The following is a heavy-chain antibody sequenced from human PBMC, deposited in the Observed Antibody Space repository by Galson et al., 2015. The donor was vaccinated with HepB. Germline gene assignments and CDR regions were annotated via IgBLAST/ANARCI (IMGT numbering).Heavy chain of an antibody. D-gene: IGHD5-12*01. V-gene: IGHV1-24*01. CDR1: GYTLTELS. Sequence: SVKVSCKVSGYTLTELSMHWVRQAPGKGLEWMGGFDPEDGETIYAQKFQGRVTMTEDTSTDTAYMELSSLRSEDTAVYYCATTRPHLRYSGYDWGYWGQGTLVTVSS. J-gene: IGHJ4*02. CDR2: FDPEDGET. CDR3: ATTRPHLRYSGYDWGY.